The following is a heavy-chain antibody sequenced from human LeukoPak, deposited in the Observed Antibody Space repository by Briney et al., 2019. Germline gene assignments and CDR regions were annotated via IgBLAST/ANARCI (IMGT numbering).Heavy chain of an antibody. CDR3: ARGRYNSDHFDY. Sequence: SETLSLTCTVSGGSISSYYWSWIRQPPGKGLEWIGYIYYSGSTNYNPSLKSRVTISVDTSKNQFSLKVTSLTAADTAVYYCARGRYNSDHFDYWGQGTLVTVSS. J-gene: IGHJ4*02. D-gene: IGHD1-1*01. CDR2: IYYSGST. V-gene: IGHV4-59*01. CDR1: GGSISSYY.